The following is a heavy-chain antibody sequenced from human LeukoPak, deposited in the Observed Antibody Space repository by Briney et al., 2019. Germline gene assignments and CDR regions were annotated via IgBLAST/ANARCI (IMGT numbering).Heavy chain of an antibody. J-gene: IGHJ4*02. CDR2: IIPIFGTA. Sequence: SVKVSCKASGGTFSSYAISWVRQAPGQGLEWMGGIIPIFGTANYAQKFQGRVTITADKSTSTAYMELSSLRSEDTAVYYCAREGAQPLLYTYWGQGTLVTVSS. D-gene: IGHD2-2*02. CDR1: GGTFSSYA. CDR3: AREGAQPLLYTY. V-gene: IGHV1-69*06.